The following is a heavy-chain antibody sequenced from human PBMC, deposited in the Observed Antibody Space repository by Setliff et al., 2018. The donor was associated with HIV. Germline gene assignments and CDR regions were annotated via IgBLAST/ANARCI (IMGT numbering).Heavy chain of an antibody. V-gene: IGHV1-46*01. CDR3: ARANCGGDFISPCGIDY. CDR1: GYTFTSYY. J-gene: IGHJ4*02. Sequence: ASVKVSCKASGYTFTSYYIHWVRQAPGQGLEWMGIINPSGGSTSYAQKFQGRVTMTRDTSTSTFYMELSSLRSEDTAVYYCARANCGGDFISPCGIDYWGQGTLVTVSS. D-gene: IGHD2-21*02. CDR2: INPSGGST.